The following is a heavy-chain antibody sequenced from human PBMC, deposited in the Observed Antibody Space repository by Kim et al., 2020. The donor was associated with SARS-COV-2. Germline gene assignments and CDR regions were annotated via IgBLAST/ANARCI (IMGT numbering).Heavy chain of an antibody. V-gene: IGHV3-53*01. CDR3: AREGQSGRQRKFDI. D-gene: IGHD1-26*01. J-gene: IGHJ3*02. Sequence: YADSVQGRLISSRDNSKNILYLQMSSLRAEDTAVYYCAREGQSGRQRKFDIWGQGTTVTVSS.